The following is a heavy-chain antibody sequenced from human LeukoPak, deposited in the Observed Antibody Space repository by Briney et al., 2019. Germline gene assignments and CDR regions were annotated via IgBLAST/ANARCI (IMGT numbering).Heavy chain of an antibody. CDR3: AKAMADLITMIVVVIEGDAFDI. CDR1: GFTFSSYA. V-gene: IGHV3-23*01. CDR2: ISGSGGST. Sequence: PGGSLRLSCAASGFTFSSYAMSWVRQAPGKGLEWVSAISGSGGSTYYADSVKGRFTISRDNSKNTLYLQMNSLRAEDTAVYYCAKAMADLITMIVVVIEGDAFDIWGQGTMVTVSS. D-gene: IGHD3-22*01. J-gene: IGHJ3*02.